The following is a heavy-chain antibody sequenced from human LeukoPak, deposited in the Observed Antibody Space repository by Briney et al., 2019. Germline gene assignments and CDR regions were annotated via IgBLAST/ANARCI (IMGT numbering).Heavy chain of an antibody. CDR3: ARDVATTGWYTFDY. CDR1: GDSVSSINGA. CDR2: TYYRSKWYS. J-gene: IGHJ4*02. V-gene: IGHV6-1*01. D-gene: IGHD6-19*01. Sequence: SQTLSLTCAISGDSVSSINGAWNWVRQSPSRGLEWLGRTYYRSKWYSDYAVPIQGRISINPDTSKNQFQLHLFSVTPDATAVYYCARDVATTGWYTFDYWGQGTRVTVSS.